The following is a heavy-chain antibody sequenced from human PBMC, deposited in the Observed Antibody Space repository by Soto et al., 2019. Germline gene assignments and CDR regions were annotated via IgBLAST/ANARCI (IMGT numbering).Heavy chain of an antibody. CDR2: ISSTSSSI. CDR3: ARDLVAQGWFFDL. CDR1: GFTFSSYS. Sequence: PGGSLSLSCAASGFTFSSYSMNWVRQAPGKGLEWVSYISSTSSSIYYADSVRGRFTISRDNAKNSLYLQMNSLRDEDTALYYCARDLVAQGWFFDLWGRGTLVTVSS. D-gene: IGHD5-12*01. V-gene: IGHV3-48*02. J-gene: IGHJ2*01.